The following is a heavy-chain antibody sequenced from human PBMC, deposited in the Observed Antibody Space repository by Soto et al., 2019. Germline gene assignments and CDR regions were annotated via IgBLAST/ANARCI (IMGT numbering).Heavy chain of an antibody. J-gene: IGHJ6*04. CDR2: NDWDDDK. Sequence: SGPTLVNPTQTLTLTCTCSGFSLSTSGMCVSWLRQPPGRALEWLALNDWDDDKYYSTSLKTRLTISKDTSKNQVVLTMTNMDPVDTAPYYCARAPPGDCKNGMDAWGKGTTVTLSS. CDR3: ARAPPGDCKNGMDA. V-gene: IGHV2-70*01. D-gene: IGHD2-21*02. CDR1: GFSLSTSGMC.